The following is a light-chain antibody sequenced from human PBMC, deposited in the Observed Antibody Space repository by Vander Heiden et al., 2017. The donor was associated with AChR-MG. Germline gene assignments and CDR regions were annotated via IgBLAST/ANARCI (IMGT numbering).Light chain of an antibody. Sequence: QSALTQPASVSGSPGQSITISCPGTSSDVGGYNDVSWYQQHPGKAPKVMIYDGTNRPSGVSNRFSGSKSGNTASLTISGLQAEDEADYYCFSYTSSNSWVFGGGTKLTVL. V-gene: IGLV2-14*03. J-gene: IGLJ3*02. CDR2: DGT. CDR1: SSDVGGYND. CDR3: FSYTSSNSWV.